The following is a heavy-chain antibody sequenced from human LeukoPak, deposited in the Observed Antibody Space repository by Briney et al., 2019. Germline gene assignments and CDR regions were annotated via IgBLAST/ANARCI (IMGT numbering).Heavy chain of an antibody. D-gene: IGHD3-22*01. V-gene: IGHV1-18*01. J-gene: IGHJ4*02. CDR3: ARDRTYYYDSSGYSFDY. Sequence: ASVKVSCKASGYTFTSYGISWVRRAPGQGLEWMGWISAYNGNTNYAQKLQGRVTMTTDTSTSTAYMELRSLRSDDTAVYYCARDRTYYYDSSGYSFDYWGQGTLVTGSS. CDR1: GYTFTSYG. CDR2: ISAYNGNT.